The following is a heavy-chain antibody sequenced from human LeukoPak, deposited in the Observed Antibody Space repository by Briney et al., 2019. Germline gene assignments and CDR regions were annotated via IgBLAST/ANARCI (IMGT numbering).Heavy chain of an antibody. Sequence: GGSLRLSCAASGFTFDDYAMHWFRHAPGRGLEWVSGISWNSGSIGYVDSVKGRFTISRDDAKNSLYLQMNSLRAEDTALYFCAKDTSAYCGGDCNWPRPEFDYWGQGTLVTVSS. D-gene: IGHD2-21*02. CDR3: AKDTSAYCGGDCNWPRPEFDY. V-gene: IGHV3-9*01. CDR2: ISWNSGSI. J-gene: IGHJ4*02. CDR1: GFTFDDYA.